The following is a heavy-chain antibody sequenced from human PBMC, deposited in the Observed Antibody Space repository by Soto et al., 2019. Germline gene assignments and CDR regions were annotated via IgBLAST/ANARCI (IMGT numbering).Heavy chain of an antibody. Sequence: GASVKVSCKASGGTFSSYAISWVRQAPGQGLEWMGGIIPIFGTANYAQKFQGRVTITADESTSTAYMELSSLRSEDTAVYYCARDASPRHAFGIWGQGTMVTVSS. V-gene: IGHV1-69*13. J-gene: IGHJ3*02. D-gene: IGHD6-6*01. CDR3: ARDASPRHAFGI. CDR1: GGTFSSYA. CDR2: IIPIFGTA.